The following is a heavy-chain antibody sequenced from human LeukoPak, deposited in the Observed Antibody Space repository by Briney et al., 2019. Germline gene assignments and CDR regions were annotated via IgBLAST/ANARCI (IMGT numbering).Heavy chain of an antibody. CDR1: GYTFTGYY. V-gene: IGHV1-2*02. D-gene: IGHD3-22*01. CDR3: ARDSYDSSGSKLDY. J-gene: IGHJ4*02. Sequence: ASVKVSCKASGYTFTGYYLHWVRQAPGQGLEWMGWINPNSGATNYAQKFQGRVTMTRDTSISTAYMELSRLRSDDTAVYYCARDSYDSSGSKLDYWGQGTLVTVSS. CDR2: INPNSGAT.